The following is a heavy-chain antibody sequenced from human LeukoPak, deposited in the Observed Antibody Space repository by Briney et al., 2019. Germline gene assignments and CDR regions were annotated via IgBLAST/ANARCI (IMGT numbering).Heavy chain of an antibody. CDR3: AGDRDHLGIAS. D-gene: IGHD6-13*01. CDR2: INHSGST. Sequence: SETLSLTCAVYGGSFSGYYWSWIRQPPGKGLEWIGEINHSGSTNYNPSLKSRVTISVDTSKNQFSLKLSSVTAADTAVYYRAGDRDHLGIASWGQGTLVTVSS. J-gene: IGHJ5*02. CDR1: GGSFSGYY. V-gene: IGHV4-34*01.